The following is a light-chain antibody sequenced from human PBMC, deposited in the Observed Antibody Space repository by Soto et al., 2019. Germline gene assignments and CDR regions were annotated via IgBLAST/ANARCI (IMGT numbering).Light chain of an antibody. Sequence: QSVLTQPASVSGSPGQSITISCTGTSSDVGGYNYVSWYQQHPGKAPKLMIYDVSNRPSGVSNRFSGSNSVNTASLTISGLQAEEEADYYCSSYTSSSTLYVFGTGTKVTVL. V-gene: IGLV2-14*01. CDR1: SSDVGGYNY. CDR2: DVS. CDR3: SSYTSSSTLYV. J-gene: IGLJ1*01.